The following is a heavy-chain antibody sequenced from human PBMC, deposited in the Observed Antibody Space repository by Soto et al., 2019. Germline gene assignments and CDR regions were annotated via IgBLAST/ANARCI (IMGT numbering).Heavy chain of an antibody. Sequence: GGSLRLSCAASGFTFSSYAMHWVRQAPGKGLEWVAVISYDGSNKYYADSVKGRFTISRDNSKNTLYLQMNSLRAEDTAVYYCTTHYDFWSGYYSITYYYYGMDVWGQGTTVTVSS. J-gene: IGHJ6*02. D-gene: IGHD3-3*01. CDR2: ISYDGSNK. CDR3: TTHYDFWSGYYSITYYYYGMDV. CDR1: GFTFSSYA. V-gene: IGHV3-30-3*01.